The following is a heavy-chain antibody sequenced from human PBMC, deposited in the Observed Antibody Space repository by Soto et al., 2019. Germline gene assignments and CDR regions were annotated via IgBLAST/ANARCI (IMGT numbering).Heavy chain of an antibody. J-gene: IGHJ4*02. D-gene: IGHD3-22*01. Sequence: PGGSLRLSCAASGFTFSNAWMNWVRQAPGKGLEWVGRIKSKADGGTTDYAAPVKGRFTISRDDSKNTLYLQMNSLKTEDTAVNYCTTDSLNRDSSGYYPLDYWGQGTLVTVSS. CDR3: TTDSLNRDSSGYYPLDY. V-gene: IGHV3-15*07. CDR1: GFTFSNAW. CDR2: IKSKADGGTT.